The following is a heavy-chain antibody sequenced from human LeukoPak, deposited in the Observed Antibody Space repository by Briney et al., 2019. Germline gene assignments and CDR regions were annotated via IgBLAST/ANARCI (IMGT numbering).Heavy chain of an antibody. D-gene: IGHD2-15*01. CDR3: ARVTYCSGGSCQTYFDY. CDR2: INPNSGGT. V-gene: IGHV1-2*02. J-gene: IGHJ4*02. Sequence: ASVKVSCKASGYTFTGYYMHWVRQAPGHGLEWMGWINPNSGGTNYAQKFQGKVTMTRDTSISTAYMELSRLRSDDTAVYYCARVTYCSGGSCQTYFDYWGQGTLVTVSS. CDR1: GYTFTGYY.